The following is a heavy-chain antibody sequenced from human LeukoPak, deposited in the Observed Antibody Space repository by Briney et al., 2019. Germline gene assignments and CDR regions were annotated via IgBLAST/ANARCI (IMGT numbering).Heavy chain of an antibody. J-gene: IGHJ3*02. CDR2: ISSSSSYI. CDR1: GFTFSNYG. V-gene: IGHV3-21*01. CDR3: ARPRGGYSYAYDAFDI. D-gene: IGHD5-18*01. Sequence: GGSLRLSCGASGFTFSNYGMLWVRQSPGKGLEWVSSISSSSSYIYYADSVKGRFTISRDNAKNSLFLQTHSLRAEDTAFYYCARPRGGYSYAYDAFDIWGQGTMVTVSS.